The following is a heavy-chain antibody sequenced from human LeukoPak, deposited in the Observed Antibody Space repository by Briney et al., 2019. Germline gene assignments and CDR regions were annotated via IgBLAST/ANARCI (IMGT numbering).Heavy chain of an antibody. CDR1: GGSFSAYY. Sequence: PSETLSLTCAVYGGSFSAYYWNWIRQPPGKGLEWIGEINHSGSTNYNPSLKSRVTIVVDTSKNHFSLRLSSVTAADTAVCYCAREVPGYYFGMDVWGQGTTVTVSS. CDR2: INHSGST. V-gene: IGHV4-34*01. CDR3: AREVPGYYFGMDV. J-gene: IGHJ6*02.